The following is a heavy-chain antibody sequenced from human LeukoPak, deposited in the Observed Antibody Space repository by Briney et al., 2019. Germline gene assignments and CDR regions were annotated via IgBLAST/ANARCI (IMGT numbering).Heavy chain of an antibody. J-gene: IGHJ4*02. CDR3: ARDSSGRYYDY. V-gene: IGHV3-33*01. D-gene: IGHD1-26*01. CDR2: IWYDGSKK. CDR1: GFTFSSYG. Sequence: GRSLRLSCAASGFTFSSYGMPWVRQAPGKGLEWVAVIWYDGSKKYYTDSVRGRFTISRDNSKNTLFLQMNSLSAEDTAVYYCARDSSGRYYDYWGQGTLVTVSS.